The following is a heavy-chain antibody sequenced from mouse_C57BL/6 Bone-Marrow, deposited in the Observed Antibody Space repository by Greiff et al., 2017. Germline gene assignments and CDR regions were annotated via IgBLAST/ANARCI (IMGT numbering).Heavy chain of an antibody. J-gene: IGHJ3*01. CDR1: GYTFTSYW. D-gene: IGHD1-1*01. CDR2: IHPNSGST. V-gene: IGHV1-64*01. Sequence: QVQLQQPGAELVKPGASVKLSCKASGYTFTSYWMHWVKQRPGQGLEWIGMIHPNSGSTNYNEKFKSKATLTVDKSSSTAYMQLSSLTSEDSAVYSCARPCYYGSSCTAWFAYWGQGTLVTVSA. CDR3: ARPCYYGSSCTAWFAY.